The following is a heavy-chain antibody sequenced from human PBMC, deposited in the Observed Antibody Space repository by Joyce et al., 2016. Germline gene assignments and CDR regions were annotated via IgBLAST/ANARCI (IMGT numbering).Heavy chain of an antibody. CDR3: ARVANVASAGYDY. CDR1: GVSIMRSY. V-gene: IGHV3-53*01. J-gene: IGHJ4*02. CDR2: IFGDGRT. Sequence: VELVESGGGFFQPGESLRLSCSASGVSIMRSYMAWVRQAPGKCLEWVAIIFGDGRTYFGDSVKGRCSISRDKSKNTFSLQMKSLTVGDTGFYYCARVANVASAGYDYWGPGTLVTVSS. D-gene: IGHD6-13*01.